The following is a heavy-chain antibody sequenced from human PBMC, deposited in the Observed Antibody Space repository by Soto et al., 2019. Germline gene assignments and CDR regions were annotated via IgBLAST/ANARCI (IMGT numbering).Heavy chain of an antibody. CDR2: ISYDGSNK. V-gene: IGHV3-30*18. Sequence: GGSLRLSWAASEFTFSSYGMHWVSQASGKGLEWVAVISYDGSNKYYADSVKGRFTISRDNSKNTLYLQMNSLRAEDTAVYYCAKDSSGYHNWFDPWGQGTLVTVSS. J-gene: IGHJ5*02. D-gene: IGHD3-22*01. CDR1: EFTFSSYG. CDR3: AKDSSGYHNWFDP.